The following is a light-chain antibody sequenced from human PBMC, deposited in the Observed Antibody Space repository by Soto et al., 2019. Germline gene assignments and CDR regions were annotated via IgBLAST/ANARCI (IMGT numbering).Light chain of an antibody. J-gene: IGLJ1*01. CDR2: GVY. Sequence: QSALTQPRAVSGSPGQSVTISCTGTSSNVGGYNYVSWYQHHPGKAPKLVSYGVYNRPSGVPDRFSGSKSDNTASLTISGLQAADEADYYFCSSAGSNTCEVFGTGTKGTVL. CDR1: SSNVGGYNY. V-gene: IGLV2-11*01. CDR3: CSSAGSNTCEV.